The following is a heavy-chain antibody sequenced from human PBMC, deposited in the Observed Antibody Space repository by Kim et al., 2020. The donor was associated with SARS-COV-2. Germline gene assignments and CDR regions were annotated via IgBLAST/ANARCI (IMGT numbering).Heavy chain of an antibody. D-gene: IGHD6-19*01. V-gene: IGHV4-4*07. Sequence: SETLSLTCTVSGGSISSYYWSWIRQPAGNGLEWIGRIYTSGSTNYNPSLKSRVTVSVDTSKNQFSLKLHSVTAADTAVYYCARARGATLLGEFEYRSGWYGYDYYGIDVWGQGTTVTVPS. CDR3: ARARGATLLGEFEYRSGWYGYDYYGIDV. CDR1: GGSISSYY. CDR2: IYTSGST. J-gene: IGHJ6*02.